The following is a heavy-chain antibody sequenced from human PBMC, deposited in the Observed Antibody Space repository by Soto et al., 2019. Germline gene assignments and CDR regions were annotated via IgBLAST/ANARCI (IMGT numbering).Heavy chain of an antibody. V-gene: IGHV4-34*01. CDR1: GGSFSGYY. CDR2: INHSGST. D-gene: IGHD5-12*01. CDR3: ARGGRGYLDY. Sequence: SETLSLTCAVYGGSFSGYYWSWIRQPPGKGLEWIGEINHSGSTNYNPSLKSRVTISVDTSKNQFSLKLSSVTAADTAAYYCARGGRGYLDYWGQGTLVTVSS. J-gene: IGHJ4*02.